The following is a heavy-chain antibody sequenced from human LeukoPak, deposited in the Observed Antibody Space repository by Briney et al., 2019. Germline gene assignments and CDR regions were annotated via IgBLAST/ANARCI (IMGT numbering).Heavy chain of an antibody. CDR2: LYYSGST. CDR3: ARGGSGISNAFDI. D-gene: IGHD3-10*01. V-gene: IGHV4-59*01. J-gene: IGHJ3*02. CDR1: GGSISSYY. Sequence: SETLSLTCSVSGGSISSYYWSWIRQPPGKGLEWIGYLYYSGSTNSSPSLKSRVTMSVDTSKNQFSLKLRSVTAADTAVYYCARGGSGISNAFDIWGQGTMVIVSS.